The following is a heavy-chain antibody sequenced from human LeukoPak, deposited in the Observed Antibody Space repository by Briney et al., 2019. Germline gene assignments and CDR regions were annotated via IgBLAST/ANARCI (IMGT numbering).Heavy chain of an antibody. CDR3: ASRIPDSSGY. CDR2: ISGSGGST. D-gene: IGHD3-22*01. V-gene: IGHV3-23*01. J-gene: IGHJ4*02. CDR1: GFTFYSYA. Sequence: GGSLRLSCAASGFTFYSYAMNWVRQTPGKGLEWVSAISGSGGSTYYADSVKGRFTISRDNSKNTLYLQMNSLRAEDTAVYYCASRIPDSSGYWGQGTLITVSS.